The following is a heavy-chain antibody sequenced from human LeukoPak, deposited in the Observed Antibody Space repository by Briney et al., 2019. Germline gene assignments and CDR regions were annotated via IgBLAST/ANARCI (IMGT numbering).Heavy chain of an antibody. V-gene: IGHV4-30-4*01. CDR3: ARGAQNKELGYCSGGSCCDAFDI. Sequence: PSLTLSLTCTVSGGSISSGDYYWSSIRQPPGRGLECIGYIYYSGSTYYNPSLKSLVTISVDTSKNQFSLKLSSVTAADTAVYYCARGAQNKELGYCSGGSCCDAFDIWGQGTMVTVSS. J-gene: IGHJ3*02. CDR2: IYYSGST. CDR1: GGSISSGDYY. D-gene: IGHD2-15*01.